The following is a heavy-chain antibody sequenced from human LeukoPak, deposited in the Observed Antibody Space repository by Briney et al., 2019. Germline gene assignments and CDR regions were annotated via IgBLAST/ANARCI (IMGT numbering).Heavy chain of an antibody. CDR1: GGTFSSYA. CDR2: IIPIFGTA. Sequence: GASVKVSCKASGGTFSSYAISWVRQAPGQGLEWMGGIIPIFGTANYAQKFQSRVTITADESTSTAYMELSSLRSEDTAVYYCARSYCSGGSCLNWFDPWGQGTLVTVSS. D-gene: IGHD2-15*01. J-gene: IGHJ5*02. V-gene: IGHV1-69*13. CDR3: ARSYCSGGSCLNWFDP.